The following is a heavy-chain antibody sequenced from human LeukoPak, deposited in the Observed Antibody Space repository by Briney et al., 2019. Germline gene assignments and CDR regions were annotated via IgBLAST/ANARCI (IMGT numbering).Heavy chain of an antibody. Sequence: GGSLRLSCAASGFSFTSYAMSWLRQAPEKGLEWVSAISGTSDITHYADSVKGRFTISRDNSKNTLYLQMNSLRAEDTAVYYCARDRAEGSGSYYYGMDVWGQGTTVTVSS. CDR3: ARDRAEGSGSYYYGMDV. CDR2: ISGTSDIT. CDR1: GFSFTSYA. V-gene: IGHV3-23*01. D-gene: IGHD3-10*01. J-gene: IGHJ6*02.